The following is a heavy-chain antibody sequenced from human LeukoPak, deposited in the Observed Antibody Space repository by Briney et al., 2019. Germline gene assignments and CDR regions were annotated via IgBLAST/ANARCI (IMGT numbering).Heavy chain of an antibody. J-gene: IGHJ5*02. V-gene: IGHV1-3*01. Sequence: ASVKVSCKASGYTFTGYYMHWVRQAPGQRLEWMGWINAGNGNTKYSQKFQGRVTITRDTSASTAYMELSSLRSEDTAVYYCARDGRTMVRGVTVNWFDPWGQGTLVTVSS. CDR1: GYTFTGYY. CDR3: ARDGRTMVRGVTVNWFDP. CDR2: INAGNGNT. D-gene: IGHD3-10*01.